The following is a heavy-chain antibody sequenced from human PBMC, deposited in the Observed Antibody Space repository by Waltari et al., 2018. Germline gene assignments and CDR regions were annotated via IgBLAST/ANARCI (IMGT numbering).Heavy chain of an antibody. CDR2: ISPIFGKA. D-gene: IGHD4-17*01. V-gene: IGHV1-69*13. CDR1: GGTFSSYA. J-gene: IGHJ4*02. CDR3: ASPYGDNGPPFDY. Sequence: QVQLVQSGAEVKKPGSSVKVSCKASGGTFSSYAISWVRQAPGQGLEWMGGISPIFGKANYEQKFQGRVTITADESTSTAYMELSSLRSEDTAVYYCASPYGDNGPPFDYWGQGTLVTVSS.